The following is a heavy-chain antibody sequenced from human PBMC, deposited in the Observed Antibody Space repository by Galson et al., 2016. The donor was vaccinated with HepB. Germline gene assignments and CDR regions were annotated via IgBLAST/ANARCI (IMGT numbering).Heavy chain of an antibody. CDR3: ARERDYYDNTGRYD. CDR2: ISYHGNSK. V-gene: IGHV3-30*09. D-gene: IGHD3-22*01. Sequence: SLRLSCAASGFAFSSYAMHWVRQAPGKGLEWVAFISYHGNSKYYADSVKGRFAISRDNSKTTLFLQINSLRPDDTAVYFCARERDYYDNTGRYDWGQGTLVTVSS. J-gene: IGHJ4*02. CDR1: GFAFSSYA.